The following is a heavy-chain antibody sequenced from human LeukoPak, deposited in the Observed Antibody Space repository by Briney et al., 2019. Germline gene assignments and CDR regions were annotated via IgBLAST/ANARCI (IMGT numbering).Heavy chain of an antibody. D-gene: IGHD3-3*01. CDR1: GGTFSSYA. CDR2: IIPIFGTA. CDR3: ARATTIFGVVSPAYYYYMDV. Sequence: SVKVSCKASGGTFSSYAISWVRQAPGQGLEWMGGIIPIFGTANYAQKFQGRVTITADKSTSTAYMELSSLRSEDTAVYYCARATTIFGVVSPAYYYYMDVWGKGTTVTVSS. V-gene: IGHV1-69*06. J-gene: IGHJ6*03.